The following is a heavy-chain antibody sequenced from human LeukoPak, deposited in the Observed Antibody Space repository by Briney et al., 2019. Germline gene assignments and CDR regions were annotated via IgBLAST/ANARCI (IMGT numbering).Heavy chain of an antibody. CDR2: ISSSSSYI. Sequence: PGGSLRLSCAASGFTFSSYCMNWVRQAPGKGLEWVSSISSSSSYIYYADSVKGRFTISRDNAKNSLYLQMNSLRAEDTAVYYCARLPVVITGGYGMDVWGQGTTVTVSS. CDR1: GFTFSSYC. CDR3: ARLPVVITGGYGMDV. J-gene: IGHJ6*02. D-gene: IGHD3-22*01. V-gene: IGHV3-21*01.